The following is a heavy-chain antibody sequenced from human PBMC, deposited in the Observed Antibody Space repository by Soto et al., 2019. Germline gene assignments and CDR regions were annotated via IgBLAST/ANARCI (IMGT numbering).Heavy chain of an antibody. Sequence: ASVKVSCKASGYTFTGYYMHWVRQAPGQGLEWMGWINPNSGGTNYAQNFQGRVTMTTDTSTSTAYMELRSLRSDDTAVYYCARRGTPLDYWGQGTLVTFSS. CDR3: ARRGTPLDY. CDR1: GYTFTGYY. CDR2: INPNSGGT. V-gene: IGHV1-2*02. J-gene: IGHJ4*02. D-gene: IGHD3-16*01.